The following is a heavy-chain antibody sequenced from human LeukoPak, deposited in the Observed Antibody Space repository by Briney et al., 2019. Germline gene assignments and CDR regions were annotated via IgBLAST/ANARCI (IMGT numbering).Heavy chain of an antibody. J-gene: IGHJ4*02. CDR3: ARASFVGSGSYYGDY. V-gene: IGHV4-61*02. CDR1: GGSISSGSYY. CDR2: IYTSGST. D-gene: IGHD3-10*01. Sequence: SETLSLTCTVSGGSISSGSYYWSWIRQPAGKGLEWIGRIYTSGSTNYNPSLKSRVTISVDTSKNQFSLKLSSVTAADTAVYYCARASFVGSGSYYGDYWGQGTLVTVSS.